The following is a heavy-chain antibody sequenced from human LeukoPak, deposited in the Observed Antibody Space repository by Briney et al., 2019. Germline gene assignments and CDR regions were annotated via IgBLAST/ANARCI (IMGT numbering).Heavy chain of an antibody. V-gene: IGHV4-59*12. CDR1: GDSITSYY. CDR3: ATRADWFDP. CDR2: VFHSGVT. Sequence: SETLSLTGSVSGDSITSYYWSWIRQPPGRGLEWIGYVFHSGVTNYNPSLKSRVTLSLDTSKNQFSLRLKSVTAADTAVYFCATRADWFDPWGQGTLVTVSS. J-gene: IGHJ5*02.